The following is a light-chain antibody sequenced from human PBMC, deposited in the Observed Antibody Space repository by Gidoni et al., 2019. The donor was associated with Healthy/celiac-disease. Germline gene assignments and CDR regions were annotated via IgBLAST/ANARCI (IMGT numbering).Light chain of an antibody. CDR2: DAS. J-gene: IGKJ4*01. Sequence: EIVLTQSPATLSLSPGERATLSCRASQCVSSYLAWYQQKPGQAPRLLIYDASNRATGIPARFSGSGSGTDFTLTISSLEPEDCAVYYCQQRSNWPLTFGEGPRWRSN. V-gene: IGKV3-11*01. CDR1: QCVSSY. CDR3: QQRSNWPLT.